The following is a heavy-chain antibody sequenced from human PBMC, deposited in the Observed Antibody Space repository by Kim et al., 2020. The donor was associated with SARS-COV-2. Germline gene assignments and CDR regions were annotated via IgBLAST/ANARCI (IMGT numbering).Heavy chain of an antibody. CDR3: ARQPVYGGNSYWYFEL. CDR2: IYPGDSDT. Sequence: GESLKISCKGSGYSFTSYWIGWVRQMPGKGLEWMGIIYPGDSDTRYSPSFQGQVTISADKSISTAYLQWSSLKASDTAMYYCARQPVYGGNSYWYFELWGHGTLVTVSS. D-gene: IGHD4-17*01. V-gene: IGHV5-51*01. CDR1: GYSFTSYW. J-gene: IGHJ2*01.